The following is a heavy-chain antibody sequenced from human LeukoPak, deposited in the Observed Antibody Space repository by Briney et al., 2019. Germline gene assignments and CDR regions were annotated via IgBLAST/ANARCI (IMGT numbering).Heavy chain of an antibody. CDR2: IYYSGST. CDR1: GGSISSYY. V-gene: IGHV4-59*13. CDR3: GRFPQGSGWCRRLYYGDS. D-gene: IGHD6-13*01. J-gene: IGHJ4*02. Sequence: SETLSLTCTVSGGSISSYYWSWIRQPSGKGLEWIGYIYYSGSTNYNPSLKSRGTISVDTSKTKFSLKLNSVTAAATAADYCGRFPQGSGWCRRLYYGDSCGQGTLGTVSS.